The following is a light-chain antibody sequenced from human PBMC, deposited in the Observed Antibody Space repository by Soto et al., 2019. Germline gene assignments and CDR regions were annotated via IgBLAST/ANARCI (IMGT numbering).Light chain of an antibody. CDR3: QQYNSF. V-gene: IGKV1-5*01. J-gene: IGKJ2*01. Sequence: DMQMTQSPSTLSAAVGDRVTITCRASQNINRWLAWYQQIPGKAPKLLMYDASILESLVPSRFSGSGSGTEFTLTISSLQPADSATYYCQQYNSFFGQGTKLEIK. CDR1: QNINRW. CDR2: DAS.